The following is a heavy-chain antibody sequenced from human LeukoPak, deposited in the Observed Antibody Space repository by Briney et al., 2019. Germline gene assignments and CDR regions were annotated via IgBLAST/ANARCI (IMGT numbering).Heavy chain of an antibody. J-gene: IGHJ4*02. D-gene: IGHD6-19*01. CDR1: GAPISSWY. CDR3: ARETMLAGFASGLGFNY. V-gene: IGHV4-59*01. Sequence: SETLSLTCTVSGAPISSWYWSWIRQPPGKGLEWIGNIHGSGYTNYNPSLKSRLSMSLDTSRNQFSLNLTSVTAADTATYYCARETMLAGFASGLGFNYWGQGILVIVSS. CDR2: IHGSGYT.